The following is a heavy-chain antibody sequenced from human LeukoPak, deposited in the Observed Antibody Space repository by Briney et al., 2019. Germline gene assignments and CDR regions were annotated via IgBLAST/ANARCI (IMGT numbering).Heavy chain of an antibody. CDR3: ARGEPPYSSSWYGIDY. CDR2: IYSGGET. Sequence: SGGSLRLSCAASGFTVSNSYMGWVRQAPRKGLEWVSFIYSGGETYYADSVKGRFTISRDNSKNTLFLQMNNLRAEDTAVYYCARGEPPYSSSWYGIDYWGQGALVTVSS. V-gene: IGHV3-66*01. CDR1: GFTVSNSY. J-gene: IGHJ4*02. D-gene: IGHD6-13*01.